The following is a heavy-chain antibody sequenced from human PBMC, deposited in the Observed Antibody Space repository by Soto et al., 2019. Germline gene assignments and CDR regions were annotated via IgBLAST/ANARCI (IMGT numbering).Heavy chain of an antibody. CDR3: ASVDDNSPKRIGGMDV. CDR2: IYYSGST. Sequence: SETLSLTCTVSGGSISSGGYYWSWIRQHPGKGLEWIGYIYYSGSTYYNPSLKSRVTISVDTSKNQFSLKLSSVTAADTAVYYCASVDDNSPKRIGGMDVWGQGTTVTVSS. J-gene: IGHJ6*02. V-gene: IGHV4-31*03. CDR1: GGSISSGGYY. D-gene: IGHD1-20*01.